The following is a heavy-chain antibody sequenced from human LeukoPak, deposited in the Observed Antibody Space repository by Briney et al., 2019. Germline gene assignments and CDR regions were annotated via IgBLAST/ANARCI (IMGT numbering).Heavy chain of an antibody. V-gene: IGHV3-7*01. J-gene: IGHJ3*02. CDR1: GFTFSSYW. Sequence: GGSLRLSCAASGFTFSSYWMSWVRQAPGKGLEWVANIKQDGSEKYYVDSMKGRFTISRDNAKNSLYLQMNSLRAEDTAVYYCARNRRMTTRYSAFDIWGQGTMDTVSS. CDR2: IKQDGSEK. CDR3: ARNRRMTTRYSAFDI. D-gene: IGHD4-17*01.